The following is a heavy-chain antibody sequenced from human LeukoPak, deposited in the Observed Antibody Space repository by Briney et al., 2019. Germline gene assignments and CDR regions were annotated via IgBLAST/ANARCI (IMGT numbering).Heavy chain of an antibody. V-gene: IGHV3-48*01. D-gene: IGHD3-22*01. Sequence: PGGSLRLSCAASGFTFSSYSMNWVRQAPGKGLEWVSYISSSSSTIYYADSVKGRFTISRDNAKNSLYLQMNSLRAEDTAVYYCARREGDSSGYYYHPRYYFDYWGQGTLVTVSS. J-gene: IGHJ4*02. CDR1: GFTFSSYS. CDR3: ARREGDSSGYYYHPRYYFDY. CDR2: ISSSSSTI.